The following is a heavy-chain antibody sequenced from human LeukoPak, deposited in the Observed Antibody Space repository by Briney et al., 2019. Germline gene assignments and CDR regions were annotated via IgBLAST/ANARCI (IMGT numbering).Heavy chain of an antibody. J-gene: IGHJ5*02. CDR2: INPSGGST. V-gene: IGHV1-46*01. D-gene: IGHD5-18*01. CDR3: ARDRTPRIQLWLPYNWFDP. Sequence: GASVKVSCKASGYTFTSYYMHWVRQAPGQGLEWMGIINPSGGSTSYAQKFQGRVTMTRDTSTSTAYMELSSLRSEDTAVYYCARDRTPRIQLWLPYNWFDPWGQETLVTVSS. CDR1: GYTFTSYY.